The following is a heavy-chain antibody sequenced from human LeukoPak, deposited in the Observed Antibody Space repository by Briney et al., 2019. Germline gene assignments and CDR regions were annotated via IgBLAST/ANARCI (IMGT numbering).Heavy chain of an antibody. V-gene: IGHV3-30*02. D-gene: IGHD3-3*01. CDR1: GFTFSTYG. CDR2: IRYDGSNA. Sequence: GGSLRLSCAASGFTFSTYGMHWVRQAPGKGLQGVAFIRYDGSNAYYADSVKGRFTISRDNSKNTLYLQMNSLRPEDTAVYYCAKPVSNYDFWSGYADWGQGTLVTVSS. J-gene: IGHJ1*01. CDR3: AKPVSNYDFWSGYAD.